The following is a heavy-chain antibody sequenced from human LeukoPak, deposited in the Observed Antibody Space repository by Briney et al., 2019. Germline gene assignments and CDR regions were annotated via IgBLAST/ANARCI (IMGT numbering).Heavy chain of an antibody. Sequence: GSLRLSCAASGFTFSRYDMHWVRQPPGKGLEWIGEIHRSGSPNYNPSLQSRVTISIDRSRNQIVLELSSVTAADTAVYYCAREILGGFNPGAYWGQGILVTVSS. CDR3: AREILGGFNPGAY. V-gene: IGHV4-59*12. D-gene: IGHD1-14*01. CDR2: IHRSGSP. J-gene: IGHJ4*02. CDR1: GFTFSRYD.